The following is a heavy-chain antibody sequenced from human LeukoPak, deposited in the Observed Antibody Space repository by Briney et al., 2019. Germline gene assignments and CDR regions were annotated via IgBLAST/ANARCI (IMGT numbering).Heavy chain of an antibody. V-gene: IGHV4-59*01. CDR1: GGSISPYY. D-gene: IGHD4-23*01. CDR2: IYYLGST. J-gene: IGHJ4*02. Sequence: SETLSLTCTVSGGSISPYYWSWIRQPPGKGLEWIGYIYYLGSTKYNPSLRSRVTISVDTSKSQCSLKLSSVTAADTAVYYCAREPDYGGRGGWDYWGQGTLVTVSS. CDR3: AREPDYGGRGGWDY.